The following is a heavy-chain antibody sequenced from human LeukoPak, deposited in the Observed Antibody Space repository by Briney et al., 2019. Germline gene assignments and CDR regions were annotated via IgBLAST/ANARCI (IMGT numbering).Heavy chain of an antibody. CDR1: GFTVSSNY. D-gene: IGHD3-10*01. J-gene: IGHJ4*02. Sequence: GGSLRLSCAASGFTVSSNYMSWVRQAPGKGLEWVSVIYSGGSTYYADSVKGRFTISRDNSKNTLYLQMNSLRAEDTAVYYCARAQWFGVPPPGYGAQETLATVSS. V-gene: IGHV3-66*02. CDR2: IYSGGST. CDR3: ARAQWFGVPPPGY.